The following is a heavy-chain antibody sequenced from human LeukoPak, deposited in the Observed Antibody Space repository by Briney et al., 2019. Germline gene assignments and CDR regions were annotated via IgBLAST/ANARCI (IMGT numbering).Heavy chain of an antibody. CDR2: FTSRSRTI. Sequence: GGSLRLSCAASGFTFSSYSMTWVRQAPGKGLEWVSSFTSRSRTIYYADSVKGRFTISRDDAKKSLYLQMNSLRAEDTAVYYCARDRTQWELPQYAFDIWGQGTMVTVSS. CDR1: GFTFSSYS. CDR3: ARDRTQWELPQYAFDI. J-gene: IGHJ3*02. V-gene: IGHV3-21*01. D-gene: IGHD1-26*01.